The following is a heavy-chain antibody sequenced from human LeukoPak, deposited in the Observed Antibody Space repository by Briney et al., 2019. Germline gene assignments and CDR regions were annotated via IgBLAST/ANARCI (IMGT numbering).Heavy chain of an antibody. D-gene: IGHD3-10*01. CDR2: ISGSGRGGST. V-gene: IGHV3-23*01. CDR1: GFTFSSYA. Sequence: GGSLRLSCAASGFTFSSYAMSWVRQAPGKGLEWVSNISGSGRGGSTYYADSVKGRFTISRDNAKNSLYLQMNSLRAEDTAVYYCARERITMVRGVIISPDYYYYYYMDVWGKGTTVTVSS. J-gene: IGHJ6*03. CDR3: ARERITMVRGVIISPDYYYYYYMDV.